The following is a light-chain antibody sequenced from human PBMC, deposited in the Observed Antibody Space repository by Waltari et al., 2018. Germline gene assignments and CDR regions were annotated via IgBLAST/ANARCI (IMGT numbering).Light chain of an antibody. J-gene: IGKJ1*01. V-gene: IGKV3-15*01. CDR2: DAS. CDR1: QSVGNK. CDR3: QQYNSYSWT. Sequence: EIEMTQSPATLSVSPGERATVSCRASQSVGNKLAWYQQKPGQAPRLLFYDASTRATGIPVRFSGSGSGTEFTLTISRLEPEDFAVYYCQQYNSYSWTFGQGTKVEIK.